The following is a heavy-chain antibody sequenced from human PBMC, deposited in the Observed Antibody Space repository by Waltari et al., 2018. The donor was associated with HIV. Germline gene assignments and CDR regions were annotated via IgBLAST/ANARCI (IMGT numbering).Heavy chain of an antibody. CDR3: TRDRGTWIQLWLDY. CDR2: IRSKAFGGTT. J-gene: IGHJ4*02. D-gene: IGHD5-18*01. V-gene: IGHV3-49*04. CDR1: GFTFCDYA. Sequence: EVHLVESGGVLVQTGRSLTLSCTASGFTFCDYAMSWVRQAPGKGLEWVGFIRSKAFGGTTEYASSVKGRFTISRDDSKSIAYLQMNSLKTEDTAVYFCTRDRGTWIQLWLDYWGQGTLV.